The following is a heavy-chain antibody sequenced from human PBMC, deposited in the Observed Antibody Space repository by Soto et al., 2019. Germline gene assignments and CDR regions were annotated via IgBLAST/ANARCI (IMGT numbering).Heavy chain of an antibody. CDR2: ISSGSSTI. Sequence: EVQLVESGGGLVQPGGSLRLSCAASGFTFSSYSMNWVRQAPGKGLEWVSYISSGSSTIYYADSVKGRFTISRDNAKNSLYLQMNSLRDEDTAVYYCAREGYSSSWYEGYYYYGMDVWGQGTTVTVSS. J-gene: IGHJ6*02. V-gene: IGHV3-48*02. CDR1: GFTFSSYS. D-gene: IGHD6-13*01. CDR3: AREGYSSSWYEGYYYYGMDV.